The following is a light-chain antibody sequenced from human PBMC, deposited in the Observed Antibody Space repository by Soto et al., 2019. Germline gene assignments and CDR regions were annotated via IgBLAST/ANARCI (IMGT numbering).Light chain of an antibody. CDR1: QSLVHSDGHTY. Sequence: DIVLTQTPLSSPVTLGQPASISCRSSQSLVHSDGHTYLNWLQQRPGQPPRLLTYEASKRFSGVPDRFSGSGAGTDFSLEISRVEAEDVGVYYCMQTTEFPLTFGGGTKVEIK. V-gene: IGKV2-24*01. CDR2: EAS. J-gene: IGKJ4*01. CDR3: MQTTEFPLT.